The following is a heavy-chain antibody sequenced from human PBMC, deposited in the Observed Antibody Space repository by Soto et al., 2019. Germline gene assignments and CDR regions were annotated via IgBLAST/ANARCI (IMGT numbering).Heavy chain of an antibody. D-gene: IGHD2-2*01. CDR1: GYSFTSYW. Sequence: GESLKISCKGSGYSFTSYWISWVRQMPGKGLEWMGRIGPSDSYTNYSPSFQGHVTISADKSISTAYLQWSSLKASDTAMYYCARHCSSTSCYGDYYYGMDVWGQGTTVTVSS. CDR3: ARHCSSTSCYGDYYYGMDV. J-gene: IGHJ6*02. V-gene: IGHV5-10-1*01. CDR2: IGPSDSYT.